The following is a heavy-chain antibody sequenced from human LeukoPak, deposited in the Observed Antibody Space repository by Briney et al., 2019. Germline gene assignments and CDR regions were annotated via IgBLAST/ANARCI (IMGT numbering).Heavy chain of an antibody. D-gene: IGHD6-19*01. V-gene: IGHV3-7*03. CDR2: IKEDGTEK. J-gene: IGHJ4*02. CDR3: ARGPVAVDY. CDR1: GFSFSDYW. Sequence: GGSLRLSCVASGFSFSDYWMSWVRQAPGRGLEWVANIKEDGTEKSYVDSVKGRFTISRDNAQNSLHLQMNGLRVEDTAVYYCARGPVAVDYWGQGTLASVSS.